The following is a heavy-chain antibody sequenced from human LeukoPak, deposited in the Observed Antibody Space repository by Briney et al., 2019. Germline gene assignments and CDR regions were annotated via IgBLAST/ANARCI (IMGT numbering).Heavy chain of an antibody. Sequence: GGSLRLSCAASGFTFSSYSMNRVRQAPGKGLEWVSSISSSSSYIYYADSVKGRFTISRDNAKNSLYLQMNSLRAEDTAVYYCARDLHELGILYYFDYWGQGTLVTVSS. V-gene: IGHV3-21*01. CDR1: GFTFSSYS. D-gene: IGHD7-27*01. J-gene: IGHJ4*02. CDR2: ISSSSSYI. CDR3: ARDLHELGILYYFDY.